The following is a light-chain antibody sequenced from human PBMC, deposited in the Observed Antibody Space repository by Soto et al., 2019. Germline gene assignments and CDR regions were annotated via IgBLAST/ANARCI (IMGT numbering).Light chain of an antibody. CDR1: QSVSSSY. Sequence: EIVLTQSPGTLSLSQGERATLSCRARQSVSSSYLAWYPQKPGQAPRLLIYGASSRATGIPDRFSGSGSGTDFPLTISRLEPEDFAVYYCQQYGSSQAFGGGTKVEIK. J-gene: IGKJ4*01. CDR3: QQYGSSQA. CDR2: GAS. V-gene: IGKV3-20*01.